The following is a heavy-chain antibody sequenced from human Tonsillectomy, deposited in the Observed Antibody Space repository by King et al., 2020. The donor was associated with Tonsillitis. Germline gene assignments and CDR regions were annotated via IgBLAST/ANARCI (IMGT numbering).Heavy chain of an antibody. CDR2: ISYDGSNK. J-gene: IGHJ4*02. Sequence: VQLVESGGGVVQPGRSLRLSCAASGFTFSSYGMHWVRQAPGKGLEWVAVISYDGSNKYYADSVQGRFTISRDNSKNTLYLQMNSLRAEDTAVYYCAMPPYYYDSSGQFDYWGQGTLVTVSS. CDR3: AMPPYYYDSSGQFDY. V-gene: IGHV3-30*03. D-gene: IGHD3-22*01. CDR1: GFTFSSYG.